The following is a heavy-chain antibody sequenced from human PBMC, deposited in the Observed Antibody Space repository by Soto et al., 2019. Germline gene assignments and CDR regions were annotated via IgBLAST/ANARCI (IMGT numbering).Heavy chain of an antibody. CDR1: GFSLSTIGVG. J-gene: IGHJ6*02. CDR3: VQSRWCGDCLQSYSSHSYYGLDV. V-gene: IGHV2-5*02. Sequence: QITLKESGPTLVKPTQTLTLTCTFSGFSLSTIGVGVGWIRQPPGKALEWLALIYWDDDKRYSPSLKSRLTVTGDTAQIQVVLTMTNRDPADTATYYCVQSRWCGDCLQSYSSHSYYGLDVWGQGTTVTVSS. D-gene: IGHD2-21*02. CDR2: IYWDDDK.